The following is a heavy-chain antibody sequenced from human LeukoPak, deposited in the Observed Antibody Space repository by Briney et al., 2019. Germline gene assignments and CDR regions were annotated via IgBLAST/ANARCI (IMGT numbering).Heavy chain of an antibody. CDR2: INPSGGST. D-gene: IGHD3-22*01. CDR1: GYTFTSYY. Sequence: ASVKVSCKASGYTFTSYYMHWVRQAPGQGLEWMGIINPSGGSTGYAQKFQGRVTMTRDTSTSTVYMELSSLRSEDTAVYYCARDRNSYDSSGYYYLYWGQGTLVTVSS. V-gene: IGHV1-46*01. J-gene: IGHJ4*02. CDR3: ARDRNSYDSSGYYYLY.